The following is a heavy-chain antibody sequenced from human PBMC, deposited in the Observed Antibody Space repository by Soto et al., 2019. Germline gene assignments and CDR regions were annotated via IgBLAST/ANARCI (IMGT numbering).Heavy chain of an antibody. CDR1: GGSISSGDYY. CDR2: TYYSGST. V-gene: IGHV4-61*08. J-gene: IGHJ4*02. D-gene: IGHD1-20*01. Sequence: SETLSLTCTVSGGSISSGDYYWSWIRQPPGKGQEWIGYTYYSGSTNYNPSLKSRVTISVDTSKNQFSLKLSSVTAADTAVYYCARRYGRNFDYWGQGTLVTVSS. CDR3: ARRYGRNFDY.